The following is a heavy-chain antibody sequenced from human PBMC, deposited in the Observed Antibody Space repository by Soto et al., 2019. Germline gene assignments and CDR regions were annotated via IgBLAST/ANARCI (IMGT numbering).Heavy chain of an antibody. Sequence: ETLSLNYTVSGGKTRSYYWRWIRQPPGKGLEWIGYIYYSGSTNYNPSLKSRVTISVGTSKNQLSLKLSSVTAADTAVYYCARRYGYYFDYWGQGTLVTVS. CDR1: GGKTRSYY. D-gene: IGHD4-17*01. V-gene: IGHV4-59*08. J-gene: IGHJ4*02. CDR2: IYYSGST. CDR3: ARRYGYYFDY.